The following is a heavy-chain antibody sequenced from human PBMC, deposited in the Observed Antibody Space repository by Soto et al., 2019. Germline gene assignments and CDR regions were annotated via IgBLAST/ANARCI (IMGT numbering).Heavy chain of an antibody. CDR1: GGSISSGDYY. J-gene: IGHJ4*02. Sequence: QVQLQESGPGLVKPSQTLSLTCTVSGGSISSGDYYWSWIRQPPGKGLEWIGYIYYSGSTYYNPFLKNLITIAVDTSKNQFSLKLSSVTAADTAVYYCARDGYDSSGYYYYFDYWGQGTLVTVSS. D-gene: IGHD3-22*01. V-gene: IGHV4-30-4*01. CDR3: ARDGYDSSGYYYYFDY. CDR2: IYYSGST.